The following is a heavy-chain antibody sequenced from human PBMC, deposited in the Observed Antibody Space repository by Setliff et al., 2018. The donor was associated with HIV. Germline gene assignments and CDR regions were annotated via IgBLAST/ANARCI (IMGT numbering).Heavy chain of an antibody. V-gene: IGHV4-61*02. J-gene: IGHJ4*02. D-gene: IGHD4-17*01. CDR1: GGSISSGSYY. CDR2: IYTSGST. CDR3: ARAAAGNTGPFDL. Sequence: PSETLSLTCTVSGGSISSGSYYWNWIRQPAGKGLEWIWRIYTSGSTNYNPSLKSRVTISVDTSKNQFSLKLSSVTASDTAVYYCARAAAGNTGPFDLWGQGSPVTVSS.